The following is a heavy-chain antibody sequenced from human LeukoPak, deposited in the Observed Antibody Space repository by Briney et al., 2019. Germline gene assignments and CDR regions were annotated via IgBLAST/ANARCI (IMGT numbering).Heavy chain of an antibody. CDR2: INPSGGST. D-gene: IGHD5-18*01. CDR1: GYTFTSYY. J-gene: IGHJ6*02. V-gene: IGHV1-46*01. CDR3: ARALDTAMAAYGMDV. Sequence: ASVKVSCKASGYTFTSYYMHWVRQAPGQGLEWMGIINPSGGSTSYAQKFQGRVTMTRDTSTSTVYMELSSLRSEDTAVYYCARALDTAMAAYGMDVWGQGTTVTASS.